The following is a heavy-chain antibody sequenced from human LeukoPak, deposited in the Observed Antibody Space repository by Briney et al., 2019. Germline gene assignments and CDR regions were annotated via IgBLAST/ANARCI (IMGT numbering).Heavy chain of an antibody. V-gene: IGHV1-69*04. CDR1: GGTFSSYA. CDR2: IIPILGIA. CDR3: ASGDGMITFGGVFDY. Sequence: LVKVSCKASGGTFSSYAISWVRQAPGQGLEWMGRIIPILGIANYAQKFQGRVTITADKSTSTAYMELSSLRSEDTAVYYCASGDGMITFGGVFDYWGQGTLVTVSS. J-gene: IGHJ4*02. D-gene: IGHD3-16*01.